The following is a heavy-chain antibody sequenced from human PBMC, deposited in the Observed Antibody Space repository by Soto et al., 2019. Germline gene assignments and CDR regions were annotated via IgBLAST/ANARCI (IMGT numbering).Heavy chain of an antibody. Sequence: GGSLRLSCAASGFTFSSYAMSWVRQAPGKGLEWVSAISGSGGSTYYADSVKGRFTISRDNSKNTLYLQMNSLRAEDTAVYYCAKDDRGYPRAEYFQHWGQGTLVTVSS. CDR1: GFTFSSYA. CDR2: ISGSGGST. CDR3: AKDDRGYPRAEYFQH. J-gene: IGHJ1*01. V-gene: IGHV3-23*01. D-gene: IGHD3-16*02.